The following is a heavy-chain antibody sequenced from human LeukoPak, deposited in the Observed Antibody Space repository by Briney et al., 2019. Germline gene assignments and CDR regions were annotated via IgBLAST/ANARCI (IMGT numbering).Heavy chain of an antibody. CDR2: IASSGSTI. D-gene: IGHD3-22*01. V-gene: IGHV3-48*03. J-gene: IGHJ4*02. CDR1: GFTFRRYE. Sequence: GGSLRLSCAASGFTFRRYEMNWVRQAPGKGLEWVSYIASSGSTIYYADSVRGRFTISRDNAKNSLYLQMNSLRAEDTAVYYCAKANYYDISGYDYWGQGTLVTVSS. CDR3: AKANYYDISGYDY.